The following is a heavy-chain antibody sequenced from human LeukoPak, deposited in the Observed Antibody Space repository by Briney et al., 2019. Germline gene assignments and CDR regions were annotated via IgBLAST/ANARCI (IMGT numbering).Heavy chain of an antibody. CDR1: GYTLTSYD. D-gene: IGHD3-9*01. CDR3: ARAMGGYFDWLRGLNYYYYMDV. CDR2: MNPNSGNT. J-gene: IGHJ6*03. V-gene: IGHV1-8*01. Sequence: ASVKVSCKASGYTLTSYDINWVRQATGQGLEWMGWMNPNSGNTGYAQKFQGRVTMTRNTSISTAYMELSSLRSEDTAVYYCARAMGGYFDWLRGLNYYYYMDVWGKGTTVTVSS.